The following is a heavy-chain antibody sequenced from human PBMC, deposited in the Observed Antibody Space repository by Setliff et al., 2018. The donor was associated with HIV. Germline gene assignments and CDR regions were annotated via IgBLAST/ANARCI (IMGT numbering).Heavy chain of an antibody. CDR3: ARGSSCSSSSCYLYYYYYYGVDV. CDR2: ITDGGDT. Sequence: PSETLSLTCAVYGGSLDNYYWTWIRQPPGRGLGWIGEITDGGDTAYNSSLQSRLTISLDTSKKQFALKLHSMTAADTAVYYCARGSSCSSSSCYLYYYYYYGVDVWGPGTAVTVSS. CDR1: GGSLDNYY. V-gene: IGHV4-34*01. D-gene: IGHD2-2*01. J-gene: IGHJ6*02.